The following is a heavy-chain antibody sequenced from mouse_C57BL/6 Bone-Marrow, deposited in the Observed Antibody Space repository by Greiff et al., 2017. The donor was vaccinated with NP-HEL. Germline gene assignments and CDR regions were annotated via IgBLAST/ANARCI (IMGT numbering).Heavy chain of an antibody. D-gene: IGHD2-5*01. CDR2: IRLKSDNYAT. CDR3: TAPFYSNEFAY. Sequence: EVKLVESGGGLVQPGGSMKLSCVASGFTFSNYWMNWVRQSPEKGLEWVAQIRLKSDNYATHYAESVKGRFTISRDDSKSSVYLQMNNLRAEDTGIYYCTAPFYSNEFAYWGQGTLVTVSA. V-gene: IGHV6-3*01. J-gene: IGHJ3*01. CDR1: GFTFSNYW.